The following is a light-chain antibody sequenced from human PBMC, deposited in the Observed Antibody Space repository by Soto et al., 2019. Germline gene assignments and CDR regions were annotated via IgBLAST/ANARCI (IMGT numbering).Light chain of an antibody. J-gene: IGKJ1*01. CDR2: DAS. CDR1: QSVTNNY. CDR3: QQYGSSSWT. Sequence: EIVLTQSPGTLSLSPGESATLSCRASQSVTNNYLAWYQQKPGQAPRLLMFDASSRATAIPDRCRGSGSGTDFTITISRLEAEDFAVYYCQQYGSSSWTFGQGTKVEIK. V-gene: IGKV3-20*01.